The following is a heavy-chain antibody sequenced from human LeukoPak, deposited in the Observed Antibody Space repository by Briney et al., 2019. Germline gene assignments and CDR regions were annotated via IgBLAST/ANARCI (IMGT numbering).Heavy chain of an antibody. J-gene: IGHJ4*02. V-gene: IGHV3-30*18. CDR1: GFTFNNYG. CDR3: AKDIKGVGYYYGSSGSGMSSGL. Sequence: GGSLRLSCAASGFTFNNYGMHWVRQAPGKGLEWVAVISYDGRNKHYPDSVKGRFTISRDNSKNTLYLQMNSLRAEDTALYFCAKDIKGVGYYYGSSGSGMSSGLWGQGTLVTVSS. D-gene: IGHD3-22*01. CDR2: ISYDGRNK.